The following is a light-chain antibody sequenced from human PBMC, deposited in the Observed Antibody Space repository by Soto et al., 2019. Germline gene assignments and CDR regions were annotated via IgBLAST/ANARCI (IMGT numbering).Light chain of an antibody. J-gene: IGKJ1*01. CDR1: QSISNW. V-gene: IGKV1-5*03. Sequence: DIQMTQSPSTLSASVGDRVTITCWASQSISNWLAWYQQKPGKAPKLLSYKASSLESGVPSRFSGSGSGTEFTLSISSLQADDFATYYCQQYDSYPRTFGQGTKVEIK. CDR2: KAS. CDR3: QQYDSYPRT.